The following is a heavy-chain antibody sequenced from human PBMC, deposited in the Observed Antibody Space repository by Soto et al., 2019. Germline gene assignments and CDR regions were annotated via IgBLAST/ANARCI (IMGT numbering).Heavy chain of an antibody. CDR2: ISGSGAIT. J-gene: IGHJ4*02. Sequence: GGSLRLSCAASGFTFSSSAMNWVRQAPGKGLEWVSLISGSGAITYYADSVKGRFTISRDNSKNTLYLQMNSLRAEDTAVYYCANQAGYVDTAYWGQGTLVTVSS. D-gene: IGHD5-18*01. CDR1: GFTFSSSA. V-gene: IGHV3-23*01. CDR3: ANQAGYVDTAY.